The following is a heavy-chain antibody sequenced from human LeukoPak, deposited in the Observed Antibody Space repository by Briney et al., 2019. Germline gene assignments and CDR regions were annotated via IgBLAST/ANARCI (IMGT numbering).Heavy chain of an antibody. J-gene: IGHJ4*02. CDR2: ISSSSGYI. V-gene: IGHV3-21*01. D-gene: IGHD5-12*01. CDR3: ARSTQSGYDSDY. CDR1: GFTFTSYS. Sequence: PGGSLRLSCAASGFTFTSYSMSWVRQAPGKGLEWVSSISSSSGYIYYADSVKGRFTISRDNAKNSLYLQMNSLRAEDTAVYYCARSTQSGYDSDYWGQGTLVTVSS.